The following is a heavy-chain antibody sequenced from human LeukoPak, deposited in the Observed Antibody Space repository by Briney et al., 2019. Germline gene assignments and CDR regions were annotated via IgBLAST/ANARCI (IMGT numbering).Heavy chain of an antibody. CDR1: GYTFTSYG. D-gene: IGHD5-24*01. Sequence: ASVKVSCKASGYTFTSYGISWVRQAPGQGLEWMGWISAYNGNTNYAQKLQGRVTMTTDTSTSTAYMELRSLRSDDTAVYYCARDSDSAERWLQWGLQDYWGQGTLVTVSS. CDR3: ARDSDSAERWLQWGLQDY. CDR2: ISAYNGNT. J-gene: IGHJ4*02. V-gene: IGHV1-18*01.